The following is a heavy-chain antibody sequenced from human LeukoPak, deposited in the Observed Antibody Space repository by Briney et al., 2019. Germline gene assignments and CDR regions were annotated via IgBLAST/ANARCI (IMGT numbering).Heavy chain of an antibody. D-gene: IGHD3-22*01. V-gene: IGHV3-30*02. CDR2: IRYDGSNK. Sequence: GGSLRLSCAASGFTFSSYGMHWVRQAPGKGLEWVAFIRYDGSNKYYADSVKGRFTISRDNSKNTLYLQMNSLRAEDTAVYYCAKLGGYYDSSGYYYRAFDYWGQGTLVTVSS. J-gene: IGHJ4*02. CDR1: GFTFSSYG. CDR3: AKLGGYYDSSGYYYRAFDY.